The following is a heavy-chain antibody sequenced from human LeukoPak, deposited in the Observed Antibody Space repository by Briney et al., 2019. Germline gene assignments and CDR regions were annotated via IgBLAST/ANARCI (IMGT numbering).Heavy chain of an antibody. CDR2: IYTSGST. CDR1: GGSLSSYY. D-gene: IGHD6-19*01. CDR3: ARGPDSSGWYYGVMDV. Sequence: PSETLSLTCTVSGGSLSSYYWSWIRQPAGKGLEWIGRIYTSGSTNYNPSLKSRVSMSVDTSENQFSLKLSSVTAADTAVYYCARGPDSSGWYYGVMDVWGKGTTVTVSS. J-gene: IGHJ6*03. V-gene: IGHV4-4*07.